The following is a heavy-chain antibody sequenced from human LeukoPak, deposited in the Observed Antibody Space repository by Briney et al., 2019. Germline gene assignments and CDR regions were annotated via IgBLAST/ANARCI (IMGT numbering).Heavy chain of an antibody. CDR2: INPGGSSI. V-gene: IGHV3-74*01. CDR3: ARSNQADDY. J-gene: IGHJ4*02. Sequence: GGSLRLSCAAFGFTFSSYWMHWVRQVPGKRLVWVARINPGGSSITYADSVKGRFTISRDNAKNTLYLQMDSLRAEDTGVYYCARSNQADDYWGQGTLVTVSS. CDR1: GFTFSSYW. D-gene: IGHD1-14*01.